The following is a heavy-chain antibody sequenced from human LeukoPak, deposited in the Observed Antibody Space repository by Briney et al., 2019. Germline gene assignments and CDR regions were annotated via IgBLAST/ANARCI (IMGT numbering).Heavy chain of an antibody. CDR2: ISSSGSTI. CDR3: ARDRWELLVGEPGGFDY. D-gene: IGHD1-26*01. Sequence: GGSLRLSCAASGFTFSSYEMNWVRQAPGKGLEWVSCISSSGSTIYYADSVKGRFTISRDNAKNSLYLQMNSLRAEDTAVYYCARDRWELLVGEPGGFDYWGQGTLVTVSS. CDR1: GFTFSSYE. J-gene: IGHJ4*02. V-gene: IGHV3-48*03.